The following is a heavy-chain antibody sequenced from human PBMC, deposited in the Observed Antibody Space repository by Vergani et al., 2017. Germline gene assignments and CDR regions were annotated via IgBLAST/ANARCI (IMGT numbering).Heavy chain of an antibody. CDR1: GFTFDDYG. V-gene: IGHV3-20*04. Sequence: QLLESGGGLIQPGGSLRLSCAASGFTFDDYGMSWVRQVPGKGLQWVSGINWNGGSTGYTDSVKGRFTISRDNAKNSLYLQMNSLGAEDTALYYCARLSQGSGSYYSRYREKDSWGQGTLVTVSS. J-gene: IGHJ4*02. D-gene: IGHD3-10*01. CDR2: INWNGGST. CDR3: ARLSQGSGSYYSRYREKDS.